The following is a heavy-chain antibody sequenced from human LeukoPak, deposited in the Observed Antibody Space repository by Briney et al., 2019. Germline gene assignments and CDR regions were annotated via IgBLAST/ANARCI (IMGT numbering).Heavy chain of an antibody. Sequence: GGSLRLSCAASGFTFSSYWMSWVRQAPGKGLEWVANIKQDGSEKYYVDSVKGRFTISRDNAKNSLYLQMNSLRAEDTAVYYCARDHYDFWSGYYMDYWGQGTLATVSS. J-gene: IGHJ4*02. V-gene: IGHV3-7*01. CDR1: GFTFSSYW. CDR3: ARDHYDFWSGYYMDY. D-gene: IGHD3-3*01. CDR2: IKQDGSEK.